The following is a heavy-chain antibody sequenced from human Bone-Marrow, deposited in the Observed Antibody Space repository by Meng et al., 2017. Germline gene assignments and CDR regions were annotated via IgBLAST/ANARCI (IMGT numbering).Heavy chain of an antibody. D-gene: IGHD1-26*01. V-gene: IGHV4-39*07. CDR3: AGGIVGALY. CDR2: IYYSGST. J-gene: IGHJ4*02. Sequence: SETLSLTCTVSGGSISSSSYYWGWIRQPPGKGLEWIGSIYYSGSTYYNPSLKSRVTISVDTSKNQFSLKLSSVTAADTTVYYCAGGIVGALYWGRGTLVTVSS. CDR1: GGSISSSSYY.